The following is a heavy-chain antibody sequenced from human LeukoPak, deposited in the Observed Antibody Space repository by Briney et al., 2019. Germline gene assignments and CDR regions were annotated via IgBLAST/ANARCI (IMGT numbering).Heavy chain of an antibody. CDR2: ISSSGSTI. Sequence: GGSLRLSCAASGFTFSDYYMSWIRQAPGKGLECVSYISSSGSTIYYADSVKGRFTISRDNAKNSLYLQMNSLRAEDTAVYYCARAAWFGELLPWGQGTLVTVSS. D-gene: IGHD3-10*01. J-gene: IGHJ5*02. V-gene: IGHV3-11*04. CDR3: ARAAWFGELLP. CDR1: GFTFSDYY.